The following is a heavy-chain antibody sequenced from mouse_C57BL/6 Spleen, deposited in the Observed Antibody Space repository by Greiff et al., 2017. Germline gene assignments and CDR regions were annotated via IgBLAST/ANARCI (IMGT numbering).Heavy chain of an antibody. CDR2: IDPSDSYT. CDR1: GYTFTSYW. Sequence: QVQLKQPGAELVRPGTSVKLSCKASGYTFTSYWMHWVKQRPGQGLEWIGVIDPSDSYTNYNQKFKGKATLTVDTSSSTAYMQLSSLTSEDSAVYYCARNYAMDYWGLGTSVTVSS. CDR3: ARNYAMDY. J-gene: IGHJ4*01. V-gene: IGHV1-59*01.